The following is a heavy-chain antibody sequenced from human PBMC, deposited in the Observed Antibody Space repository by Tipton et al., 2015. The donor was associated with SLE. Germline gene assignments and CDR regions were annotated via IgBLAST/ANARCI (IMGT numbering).Heavy chain of an antibody. J-gene: IGHJ5*02. CDR1: GGSISSFY. V-gene: IGHV4-59*01. Sequence: TLSLTCTVSGGSISSFYWSWIRQPPGKGLEWIGYIYYSGTTKYNPSLKSRVTISVDTSKNQFSLKLSSVTAADTAVYYCARDSSGYYWFDPWGQGTLVTVSS. CDR3: ARDSSGYYWFDP. CDR2: IYYSGTT. D-gene: IGHD3-22*01.